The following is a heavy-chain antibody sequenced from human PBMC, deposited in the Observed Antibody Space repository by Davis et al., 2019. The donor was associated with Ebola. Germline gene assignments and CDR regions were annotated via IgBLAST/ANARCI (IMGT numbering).Heavy chain of an antibody. CDR2: ISGSGGST. D-gene: IGHD4-23*01. Sequence: GESLKISCAASGFTFSSYAMSWVRQAPGKGLEWVSAISGSGGSTYYADSVKGRFTISRDNSKNTLYLQMNSLRAEDTAVYYCARGTTVVTTTQDYYYGMDVWGQGTTVTVSS. V-gene: IGHV3-23*01. CDR3: ARGTTVVTTTQDYYYGMDV. CDR1: GFTFSSYA. J-gene: IGHJ6*02.